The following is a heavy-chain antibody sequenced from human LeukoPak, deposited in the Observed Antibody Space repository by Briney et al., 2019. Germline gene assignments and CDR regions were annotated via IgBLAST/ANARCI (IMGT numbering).Heavy chain of an antibody. J-gene: IGHJ6*04. D-gene: IGHD3-10*01. V-gene: IGHV3-30*18. CDR2: ISYDGSNK. CDR3: AKDLYYGSGSYSYGMDV. CDR1: GFTFSSYG. Sequence: GGSLRLSCAASGFTFSSYGMHWVRQAPGKGLEWVAVISYDGSNKYYADSVKGRFTISRDNSKNTLYLQMNSLRAEDTAVYYCAKDLYYGSGSYSYGMDVWGKGTTVTVSS.